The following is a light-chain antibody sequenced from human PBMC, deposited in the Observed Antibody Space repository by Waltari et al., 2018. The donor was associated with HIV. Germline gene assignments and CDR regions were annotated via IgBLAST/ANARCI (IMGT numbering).Light chain of an antibody. CDR2: DTK. V-gene: IGLV2-14*01. J-gene: IGLJ3*02. CDR1: TNDIDLLNT. CDR3: SSFSTSGSVR. Sequence: QSALTQPVSVSGSPGLSITISCLGTTNDIDLLNTVSWYRHQPDSPPQLIIFDTKSRPSGIPSRFSGSKSGTTASLTISGLQADDEGHYYCSSFSTSGSVRFGGGTKLTV.